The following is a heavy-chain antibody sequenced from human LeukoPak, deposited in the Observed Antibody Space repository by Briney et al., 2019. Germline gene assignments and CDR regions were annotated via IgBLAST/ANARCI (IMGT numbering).Heavy chain of an antibody. D-gene: IGHD6-13*01. CDR1: GYSFTSYW. Sequence: GASLQISCKGSGYSFTSYWIGWVRQMPGKGLEWMGIIYPGDSDSRYSPSFQGQVTISADRSISTAYLQWSSLKASDTAMYYCARRGGAGSTWYRDAFDIWGQGTMVTVSS. V-gene: IGHV5-51*01. CDR3: ARRGGAGSTWYRDAFDI. J-gene: IGHJ3*02. CDR2: IYPGDSDS.